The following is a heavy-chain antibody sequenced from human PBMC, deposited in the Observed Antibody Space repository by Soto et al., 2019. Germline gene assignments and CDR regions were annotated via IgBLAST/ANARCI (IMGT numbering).Heavy chain of an antibody. V-gene: IGHV3-11*05. Sequence: QVQLVESGGDLVKPGGSLRLSCAASGFTFTDHYMRWLRQAPGQGLQWLSYISGSTDYLNYADSVKGRFTISRDNAKNLLYLQMTSLRADDTAVYYCARDLGLSSSNYFDFWGQGTLVTVSS. CDR1: GFTFTDHY. CDR2: ISGSTDYL. D-gene: IGHD3-10*01. J-gene: IGHJ4*02. CDR3: ARDLGLSSSNYFDF.